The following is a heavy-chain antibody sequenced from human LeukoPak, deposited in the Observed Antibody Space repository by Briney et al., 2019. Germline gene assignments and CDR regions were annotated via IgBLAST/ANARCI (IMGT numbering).Heavy chain of an antibody. CDR1: GGSISSYY. Sequence: SETLSLTCTVSGGSISSYYWSWIRQPAGKGLEWIGRIYTSGSTIYNPSLKSRVTISVDTSKNQFSLKLSSVTAADTAVYYCARSWLEGDAFDIWGQGTMVTVSS. V-gene: IGHV4-4*07. D-gene: IGHD6-19*01. J-gene: IGHJ3*02. CDR2: IYTSGST. CDR3: ARSWLEGDAFDI.